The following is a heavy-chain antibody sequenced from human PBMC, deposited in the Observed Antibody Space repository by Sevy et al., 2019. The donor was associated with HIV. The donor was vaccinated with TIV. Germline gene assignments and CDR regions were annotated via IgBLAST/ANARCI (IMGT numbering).Heavy chain of an antibody. CDR1: GFTFSSYA. CDR2: ISYDGSNK. V-gene: IGHV3-30*04. D-gene: IGHD2-21*02. CDR3: ATDLGCGYGCYLDAFDI. J-gene: IGHJ3*02. Sequence: GGSLRLSCAASGFTFSSYAMHWVRQAPGKGLEWVAVISYDGSNKYYADSVKGRFTISRDNSKNTLYLQMNSLRAEDTAVYYCATDLGCGYGCYLDAFDIWGQGTMVTVSS.